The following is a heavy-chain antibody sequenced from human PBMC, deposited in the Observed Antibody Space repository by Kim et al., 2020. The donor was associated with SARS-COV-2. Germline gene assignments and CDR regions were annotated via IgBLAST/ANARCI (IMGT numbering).Heavy chain of an antibody. V-gene: IGHV4-39*01. Sequence: SETLSLTCTVSGGSISSSSYYWGWIRQPPGKGLEWIGSIYYSGSTYYNPSLKSRVTISVDTSKNQFSLKLSSVTAADTAVYYCARSPGVAGGGGWFDPWGQGTLVTVSS. D-gene: IGHD3-16*01. J-gene: IGHJ5*02. CDR1: GGSISSSSYY. CDR3: ARSPGVAGGGGWFDP. CDR2: IYYSGST.